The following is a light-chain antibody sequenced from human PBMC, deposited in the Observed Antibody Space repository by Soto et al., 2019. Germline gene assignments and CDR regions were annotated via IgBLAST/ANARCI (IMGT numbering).Light chain of an antibody. Sequence: DIQMTQSPSSLSASVGDRVTITCRASQSISISLNWYRQEPGKAPTLLIFATSSLQSGVPSRFSGSGSGTDFTLTISSLQPEDFATYYCQQSYSIPPTFGPGTKLEIK. J-gene: IGKJ2*01. CDR3: QQSYSIPPT. V-gene: IGKV1-39*01. CDR1: QSISIS. CDR2: ATS.